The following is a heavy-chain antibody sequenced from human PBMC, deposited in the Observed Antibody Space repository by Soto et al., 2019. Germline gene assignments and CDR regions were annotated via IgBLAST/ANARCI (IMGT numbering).Heavy chain of an antibody. V-gene: IGHV5-51*01. J-gene: IGHJ5*02. Sequence: GESLKISCKGSGYSFTSYWIGWVRQMPGKGLEWMGIIYPGDSDTRYSPSFQGQVPISADKSISTAYLQWSSLKASDTAMYYCARQGRGYDFWSGYNWFDPWGQGTLVTVSS. CDR3: ARQGRGYDFWSGYNWFDP. D-gene: IGHD3-3*01. CDR1: GYSFTSYW. CDR2: IYPGDSDT.